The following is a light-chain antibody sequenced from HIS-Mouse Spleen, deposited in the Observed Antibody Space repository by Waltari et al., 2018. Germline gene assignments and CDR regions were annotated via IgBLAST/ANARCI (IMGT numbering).Light chain of an antibody. CDR3: SSYAGSNNYV. Sequence: QSALTQPPSASGSPGQSVTISCTGTSSDVGGYNYVSWYQQHPGKAPNLMIYEVSQPSQGVPDRFSCSKSGSTASLTVSGLQAEDEADYYCSSYAGSNNYVFGTGTKVTVL. V-gene: IGLV2-8*01. J-gene: IGLJ1*01. CDR1: SSDVGGYNY. CDR2: EVS.